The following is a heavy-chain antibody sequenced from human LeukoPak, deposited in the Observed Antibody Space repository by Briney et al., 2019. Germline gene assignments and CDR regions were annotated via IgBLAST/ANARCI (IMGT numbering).Heavy chain of an antibody. CDR1: GGSLSGYY. J-gene: IGHJ4*02. CDR3: ARGNSDPHYYDSSGQLAPD. V-gene: IGHV4-34*01. Sequence: PSETLSLTCAVYGGSLSGYYWSWIRQPPGKGLEWIGEINHSGSTSYNPSLKSRATISVDTSKNQFSLKLSSVTAADTAVYYCARGNSDPHYYDSSGQLAPDWGQGTLVTVSS. D-gene: IGHD3-22*01. CDR2: INHSGST.